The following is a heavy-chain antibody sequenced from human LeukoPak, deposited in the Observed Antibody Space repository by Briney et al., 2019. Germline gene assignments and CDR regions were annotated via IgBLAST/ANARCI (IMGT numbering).Heavy chain of an antibody. CDR1: GYTFTSYG. CDR3: ARDYDFWSKPSYFDY. Sequence: ASVKVSFKASGYTFTSYGITWVRQAPARGLEWMGWISVYNGNTNYAQKLQGRVTMTTDTSTNKAYIELRNLRSDDTAVYYCARDYDFWSKPSYFDYWGQGTLVTVSS. J-gene: IGHJ4*02. D-gene: IGHD3-3*01. V-gene: IGHV1-18*01. CDR2: ISVYNGNT.